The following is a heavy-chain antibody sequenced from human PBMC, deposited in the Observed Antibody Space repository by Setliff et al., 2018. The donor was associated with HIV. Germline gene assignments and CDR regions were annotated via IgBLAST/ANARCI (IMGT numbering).Heavy chain of an antibody. CDR3: SRHPLSRRRGATVTKVGAFDI. D-gene: IGHD4-17*01. CDR1: GDSLSSSSYY. Sequence: PSETLSLTCTVSGDSLSSSSYYWGWIRQPPGKGLEWIGSIDYTGRTSYTPSHKSRGTISVDTSKGQFSLRLISVTAAETAVYPCSRHPLSRRRGATVTKVGAFDIWGQGTKVTVSS. J-gene: IGHJ3*02. CDR2: IDYTGRT. V-gene: IGHV4-39*01.